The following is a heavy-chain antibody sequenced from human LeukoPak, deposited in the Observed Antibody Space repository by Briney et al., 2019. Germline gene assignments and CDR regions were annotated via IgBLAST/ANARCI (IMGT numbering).Heavy chain of an antibody. CDR2: INPNSGGT. J-gene: IGHJ4*02. D-gene: IGHD3-10*01. Sequence: ASVKVSCKASGYTFTGYYMHWVRQAPGQGLEWMGWINPNSGGTNYAQKFQGRVTMTRDTSISTAYMELGRLRSDDTAVYYCARGDYGSGSPFDYWGQGTLVTVSS. CDR1: GYTFTGYY. CDR3: ARGDYGSGSPFDY. V-gene: IGHV1-2*02.